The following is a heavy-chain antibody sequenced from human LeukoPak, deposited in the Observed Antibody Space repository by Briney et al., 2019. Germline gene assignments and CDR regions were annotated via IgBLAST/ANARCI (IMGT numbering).Heavy chain of an antibody. Sequence: SETLSLTCTVSGGSISSYYWSWIRQPPGKGLEWSGYIYYSGSTNYNPSLKSRVTISVDTSKNQFSLKLSSVTAADTAVYYCARERLGYSYGRNYGMDVWGQGTTVTVSS. CDR1: GGSISSYY. CDR2: IYYSGST. V-gene: IGHV4-59*01. D-gene: IGHD5-18*01. CDR3: ARERLGYSYGRNYGMDV. J-gene: IGHJ6*02.